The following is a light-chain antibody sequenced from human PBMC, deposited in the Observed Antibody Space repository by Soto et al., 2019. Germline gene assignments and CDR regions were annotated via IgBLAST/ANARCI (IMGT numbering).Light chain of an antibody. Sequence: QSVLSQPPSASGAPGQRVTISCSGSSSNIGSNFVYWYQQLPGTAPKLLIYRTDQRPSGVPDRFSGSKPGASASLVISGLRSEDEADYYCEAWDNSLRGVFGGGTKVTVL. CDR2: RTD. CDR3: EAWDNSLRGV. J-gene: IGLJ3*02. V-gene: IGLV1-47*01. CDR1: SSNIGSNF.